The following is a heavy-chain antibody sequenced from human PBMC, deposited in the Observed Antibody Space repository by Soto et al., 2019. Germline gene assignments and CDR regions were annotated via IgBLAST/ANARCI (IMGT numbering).Heavy chain of an antibody. Sequence: GASVKVSCKASGFTFTSSAVQWVRQARGQRLEWIGWIVVGSGNTNYAQKFQERVTITRDMSTSTAYMELSSLRSEDTAVYYCAAGEPSTVTTSGAFDIWGKGTMVTVSS. CDR2: IVVGSGNT. CDR3: AAGEPSTVTTSGAFDI. D-gene: IGHD4-17*01. CDR1: GFTFTSSA. V-gene: IGHV1-58*01. J-gene: IGHJ3*02.